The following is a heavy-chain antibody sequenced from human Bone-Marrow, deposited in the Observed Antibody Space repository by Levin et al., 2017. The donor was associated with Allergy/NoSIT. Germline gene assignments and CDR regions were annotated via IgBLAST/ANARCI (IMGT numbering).Heavy chain of an antibody. V-gene: IGHV3-20*01. D-gene: IGHD7-27*01. CDR3: ARERGGEYFDY. CDR2: INWSGVST. Sequence: GGSLRLSCAASGFNFADYGMTWVRQAPGKGLEWVSTINWSGVSTMYADSVQGRFTISRDNAKNSLYLQLDSLRPEDTAFYHCARERGGEYFDYWGQGTLVTVSS. J-gene: IGHJ4*02. CDR1: GFNFADYG.